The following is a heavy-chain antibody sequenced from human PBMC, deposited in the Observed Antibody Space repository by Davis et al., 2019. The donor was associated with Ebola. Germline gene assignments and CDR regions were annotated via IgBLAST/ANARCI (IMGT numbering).Heavy chain of an antibody. CDR3: ARGGVGADYYYGMDV. CDR2: INHSGST. J-gene: IGHJ6*02. V-gene: IGHV4-34*01. Sequence: PSETLSLTCAVYGGSFSGYYWSWIRQPPGKGLEWIGEINHSGSTNYNPSLKSRVTISVDTSKNQFSLKLGSVTAADTAVYYCARGGVGADYYYGMDVWGQGTTVTVSS. CDR1: GGSFSGYY. D-gene: IGHD1-26*01.